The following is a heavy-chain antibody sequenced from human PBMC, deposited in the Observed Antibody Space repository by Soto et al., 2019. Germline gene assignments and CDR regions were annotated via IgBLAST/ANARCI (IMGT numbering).Heavy chain of an antibody. J-gene: IGHJ6*02. Sequence: QVQLVQSGAEVKKPGSSVKVSCNASGGTFNNSAISWVRQAPGQGLEWMGGIIPRLGTTNHAQRFQGRVTFTADESTTTAYMELSRLSSGDTAVDYCARARSNLFSYYFYALDVWGQGTTVTVSS. V-gene: IGHV1-69*01. CDR3: ARARSNLFSYYFYALDV. CDR1: GGTFNNSA. CDR2: IIPRLGTT. D-gene: IGHD6-13*01.